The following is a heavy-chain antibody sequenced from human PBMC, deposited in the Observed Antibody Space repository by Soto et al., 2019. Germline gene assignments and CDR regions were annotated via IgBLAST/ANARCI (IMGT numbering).Heavy chain of an antibody. CDR1: GYTFTGYD. J-gene: IGHJ4*02. Sequence: QAQLVQSGAEVKKPGASVKVSCKASGYTFTGYDINWVRQATGQGLEWMGWKNSNSGNTGYAQNFQGRVTMTRDNSRTTAYMELTSLRDDDSAVYYCAGEKVGTTGIDFWGQGTLVTVSS. CDR2: KNSNSGNT. V-gene: IGHV1-8*01. D-gene: IGHD1-26*01. CDR3: AGEKVGTTGIDF.